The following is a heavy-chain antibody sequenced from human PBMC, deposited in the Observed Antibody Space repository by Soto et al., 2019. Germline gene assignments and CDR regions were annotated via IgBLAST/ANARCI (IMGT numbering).Heavy chain of an antibody. J-gene: IGHJ4*02. CDR3: ARDRDIAVAGNFDY. V-gene: IGHV3-9*01. Sequence: EVQLVESGGGLVQPGRSLRLSCAASGFTFDDYAMHWVRQAPGKGLEWVSGISWNSGSIGYADSVKGRFTISRDNAKNALYLQMNSLRAEDTALYYCARDRDIAVAGNFDYWGQGTLVTVSS. CDR1: GFTFDDYA. CDR2: ISWNSGSI. D-gene: IGHD6-19*01.